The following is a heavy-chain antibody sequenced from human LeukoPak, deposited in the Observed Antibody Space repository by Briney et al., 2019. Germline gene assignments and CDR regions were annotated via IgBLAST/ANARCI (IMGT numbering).Heavy chain of an antibody. CDR3: TSWGDTTAEYFQR. V-gene: IGHV3-7*01. J-gene: IGHJ1*01. CDR1: GFTFTSYW. Sequence: GGSLRLSCAASGFTFTSYWMNWVRQARGKGREWVAHINPDGRDTYYVDSVKGRFTISRDNAQNSMYLQMNSLRVEDTAVYYCTSWGDTTAEYFQRWGQGTLVTVSS. D-gene: IGHD2-21*02. CDR2: INPDGRDT.